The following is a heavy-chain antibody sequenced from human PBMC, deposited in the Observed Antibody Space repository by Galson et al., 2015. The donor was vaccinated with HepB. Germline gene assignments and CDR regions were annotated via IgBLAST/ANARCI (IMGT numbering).Heavy chain of an antibody. CDR2: IIPILGIA. CDR3: ARDNYDFWSGSPTYYYYYMDV. V-gene: IGHV1-69*10. CDR1: GGTFSSYA. Sequence: SVKVSCKASGGTFSSYAISWVRQAPGQGLEWMGGIIPILGIANYAQKFQGRVTITADKSTSTAYMELSSLRSEDTAVYYCARDNYDFWSGSPTYYYYYMDVWGKGTTVTVSS. J-gene: IGHJ6*03. D-gene: IGHD3-3*01.